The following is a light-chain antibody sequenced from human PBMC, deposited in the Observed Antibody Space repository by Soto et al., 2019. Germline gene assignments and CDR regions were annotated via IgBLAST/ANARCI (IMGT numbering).Light chain of an antibody. V-gene: IGKV4-1*01. J-gene: IGKJ5*01. Sequence: DIVMTQSPDFLAVSLVERAPITXXSNQXVLYRSSNKSYLAWYQQRPEQPPRXXIYWASTRQSGVPDRFVGSGAETDFTLTISSLQAGDEAVYHCQQYYNTPYTFGQGTRLEIK. CDR1: QXVLYRSSNKSY. CDR2: WAS. CDR3: QQYYNTPYT.